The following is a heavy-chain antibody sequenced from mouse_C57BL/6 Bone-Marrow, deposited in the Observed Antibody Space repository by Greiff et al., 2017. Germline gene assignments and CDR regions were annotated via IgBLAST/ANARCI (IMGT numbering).Heavy chain of an antibody. D-gene: IGHD1-1*02. Sequence: VQLQQSGPELVKPGASVKISCKASGYTFTDYYMNWVKQSHGKSLEWIGDINPNNGGTSYNQKFKGKATLTVDKSSSTAYMELRSLTSEDSAVYYCARVILWYAMDYWGQGTSVTVSS. J-gene: IGHJ4*01. V-gene: IGHV1-26*01. CDR2: INPNNGGT. CDR3: ARVILWYAMDY. CDR1: GYTFTDYY.